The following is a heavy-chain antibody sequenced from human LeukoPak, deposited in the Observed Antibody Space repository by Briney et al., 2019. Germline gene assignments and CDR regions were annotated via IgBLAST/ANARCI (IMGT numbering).Heavy chain of an antibody. Sequence: SETLSLTCTVSGGSISSYYWGWIRQPPGKGLEWIGSIYYSGSTYYNPSLKSRVTISVDTSKNQFSLKLSSVTAADTAVYYCARRATITIFGVVITSSLDYWGQGTLVTVSS. D-gene: IGHD3-3*01. CDR1: GGSISSYY. CDR2: IYYSGST. J-gene: IGHJ4*02. V-gene: IGHV4-39*01. CDR3: ARRATITIFGVVITSSLDY.